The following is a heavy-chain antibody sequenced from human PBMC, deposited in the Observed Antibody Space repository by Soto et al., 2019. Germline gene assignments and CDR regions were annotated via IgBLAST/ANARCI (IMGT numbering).Heavy chain of an antibody. J-gene: IGHJ5*02. V-gene: IGHV4-31*03. CDR3: ATIVPGYCSGGSCYPSWFDP. D-gene: IGHD2-15*01. Sequence: QVQLQESGPGLVKPSQTLSLTCTVSGGSISSGGYYWSWIRQHPGKGLEWIGYIYYSGSTYYNPSLKIRVTISVDTSKNQFSLKLSSVTAADTAVYYCATIVPGYCSGGSCYPSWFDPWGQGTLVTVSS. CDR1: GGSISSGGYY. CDR2: IYYSGST.